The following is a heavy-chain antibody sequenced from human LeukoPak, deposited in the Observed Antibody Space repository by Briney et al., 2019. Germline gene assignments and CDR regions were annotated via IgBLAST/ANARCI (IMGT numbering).Heavy chain of an antibody. Sequence: GASVKVSCKASGYTLTSYTIHWVRQAPGQRLEWMGWINAANGDTKYSQKFQGRVTITRDTSASTAYMEVNSLRSEDTALYYCAGQRIGMTPTGSFDIWGQATVVTVSS. J-gene: IGHJ3*02. CDR1: GYTLTSYT. D-gene: IGHD2-21*02. CDR2: INAANGDT. V-gene: IGHV1-3*01. CDR3: AGQRIGMTPTGSFDI.